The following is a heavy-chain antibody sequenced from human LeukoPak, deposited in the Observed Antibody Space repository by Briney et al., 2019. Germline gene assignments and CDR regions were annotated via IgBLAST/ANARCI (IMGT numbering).Heavy chain of an antibody. CDR3: ASGGGGYSYGFDY. V-gene: IGHV4-59*08. J-gene: IGHJ4*02. D-gene: IGHD5-18*01. CDR2: IYYSGST. CDR1: GGSISSYY. Sequence: SETLSLTRTVSGGSISSYYWSWIRQPPGKGLEWIGYIYYSGSTNYNPSLKSRVTISVDTSKNQFSLKLSSVTAADTAVYYCASGGGGYSYGFDYWGQGTLVTVSS.